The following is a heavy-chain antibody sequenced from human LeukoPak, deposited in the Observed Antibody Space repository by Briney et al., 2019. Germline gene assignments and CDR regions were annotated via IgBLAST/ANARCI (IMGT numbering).Heavy chain of an antibody. CDR1: GGSISSGGYY. CDR3: ARVPPPADPSRSPWELPGDYFDY. Sequence: PSQTLSLTCTVSGGSISSGGYYWSWIRQPPGKGLEWIGYTYHSGSTYYNPSLKSRVTISVDRSKNQFSLKLSSVTAADTAVYYCARVPPPADPSRSPWELPGDYFDYWGQGTLVTVSS. CDR2: TYHSGST. V-gene: IGHV4-30-2*01. J-gene: IGHJ4*02. D-gene: IGHD1-26*01.